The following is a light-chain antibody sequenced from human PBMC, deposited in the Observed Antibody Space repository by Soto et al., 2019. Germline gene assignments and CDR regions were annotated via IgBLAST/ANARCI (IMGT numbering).Light chain of an antibody. Sequence: DIVVTQSPDSLAASLGERATINCQSSQSLFYSSDNKNYLRWYQQKPGQPPKLLLYWASTRESGVPERFSGAGSETDFTLTISSLQAEDGAVYYCQQYYDTPLTFGGGTKVEIK. J-gene: IGKJ4*01. CDR3: QQYYDTPLT. V-gene: IGKV4-1*01. CDR2: WAS. CDR1: QSLFYSSDNKNY.